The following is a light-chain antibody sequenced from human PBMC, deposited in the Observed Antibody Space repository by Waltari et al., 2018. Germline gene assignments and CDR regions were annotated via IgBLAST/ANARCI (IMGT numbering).Light chain of an antibody. CDR2: DVS. V-gene: IGLV2-14*03. CDR1: SSDVGGYHY. J-gene: IGLJ2*01. Sequence: HSALTQPASVSGSPGQSITISCTGTSSDVGGYHYVSWYQQHPGKAPKLMFYDVSNRPAGVSNRFSGSKSGNTASLTISGLQAEDEADYYCSSYISSSTLELFGGGTSLTVL. CDR3: SSYISSSTLEL.